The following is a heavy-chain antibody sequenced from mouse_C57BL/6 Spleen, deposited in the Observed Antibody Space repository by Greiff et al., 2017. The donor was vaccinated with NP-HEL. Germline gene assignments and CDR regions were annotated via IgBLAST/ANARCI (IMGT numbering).Heavy chain of an antibody. Sequence: DVHLVESEGGLVQPGSSMKLSCTASGFTFSDYYMAWVRQVPEKGLEWVANINYDGSSTYYLDSLKSRFIISRDNAKNILYLQMSSLKSEDTATYYCARTVVATPYFDYWGQGTTLTVSS. V-gene: IGHV5-16*01. J-gene: IGHJ2*01. CDR3: ARTVVATPYFDY. CDR2: INYDGSST. D-gene: IGHD1-1*01. CDR1: GFTFSDYY.